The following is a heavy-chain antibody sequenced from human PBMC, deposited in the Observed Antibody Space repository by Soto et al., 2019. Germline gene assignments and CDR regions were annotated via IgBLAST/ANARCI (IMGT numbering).Heavy chain of an antibody. CDR3: ASFSSSWYYFDY. CDR1: GYTFTSYG. J-gene: IGHJ4*02. Sequence: GASVKVSCKASGYTFTSYGISWVRQAPGQGLEWMGRIIPINGIANYAQKFQGRVTITADKSTSTAYMELSSLRSEDTAVYYCASFSSSWYYFDYWGQGTLVTVSS. V-gene: IGHV1-69*04. CDR2: IIPINGIA. D-gene: IGHD6-13*01.